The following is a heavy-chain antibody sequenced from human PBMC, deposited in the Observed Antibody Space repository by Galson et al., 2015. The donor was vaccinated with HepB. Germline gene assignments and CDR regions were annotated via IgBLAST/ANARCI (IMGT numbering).Heavy chain of an antibody. CDR3: AKGRDDFWSGFPNDY. J-gene: IGHJ4*02. D-gene: IGHD3-3*01. CDR2: ISGSGGST. V-gene: IGHV3-23*01. CDR1: GFTFSSYA. Sequence: SLRLSCAASGFTFSSYAMSWVRQAPGKGLEWVSAISGSGGSTYYADSVKGRFTISRDNSKNTLYLQMNSLRAEDTAVYYCAKGRDDFWSGFPNDYWGQGTLVTVSS.